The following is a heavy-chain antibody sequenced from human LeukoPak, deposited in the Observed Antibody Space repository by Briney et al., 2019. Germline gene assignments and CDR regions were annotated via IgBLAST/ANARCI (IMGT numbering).Heavy chain of an antibody. CDR3: ARGPPRSGSYYRGLFDP. J-gene: IGHJ5*02. CDR2: ISWNSGSI. D-gene: IGHD3-10*01. Sequence: GGSLRPSCAASGFTFDDYAMHWVRQAPGKGLEWVSGISWNSGSIGYADSVKGRFAISRDNAKNSLFLQMNSLRADDTAVYYCARGPPRSGSYYRGLFDPWGQGTLVTVSS. V-gene: IGHV3-9*01. CDR1: GFTFDDYA.